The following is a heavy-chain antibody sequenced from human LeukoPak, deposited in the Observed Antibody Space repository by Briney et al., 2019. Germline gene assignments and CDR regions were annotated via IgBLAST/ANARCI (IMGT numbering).Heavy chain of an antibody. V-gene: IGHV3-15*01. Sequence: GGSLRLSCAASGFTFSNAWMSWVRQAPGKGLEWLGRIKRETAGGTTDYSTAVKGRFTISRDDSKNTLFLQLSSLKTEDTAVYYSTTVNSSPYYYYSKDVWGIGTTVTVSS. CDR3: TTVNSSPYYYYSKDV. CDR2: IKRETAGGTT. J-gene: IGHJ6*03. CDR1: GFTFSNAW. D-gene: IGHD5-18*01.